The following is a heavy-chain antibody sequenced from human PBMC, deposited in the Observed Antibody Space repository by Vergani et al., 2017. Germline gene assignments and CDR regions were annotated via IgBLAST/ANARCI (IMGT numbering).Heavy chain of an antibody. J-gene: IGHJ3*01. Sequence: EVQLVQSGGGLAQPGGSLRLSCAASGFTFSNYWMNWVRQGPGKGLVWVSRISTDGSNTGYADSVKGRFTISRDNTKNTLYLQMNSLRAEDTALYYCASGGHIVPEPSAIDGFDVWGQGTVVTVSS. V-gene: IGHV3-74*01. CDR3: ASGGHIVPEPSAIDGFDV. CDR1: GFTFSNYW. CDR2: ISTDGSNT. D-gene: IGHD2-2*01.